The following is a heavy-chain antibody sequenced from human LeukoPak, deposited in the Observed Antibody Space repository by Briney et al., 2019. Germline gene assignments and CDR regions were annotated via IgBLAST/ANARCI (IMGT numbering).Heavy chain of an antibody. J-gene: IGHJ5*02. V-gene: IGHV4-39*01. CDR3: ARTKYYFDSSDYFFFDP. Sequence: SETLSLTCTVSYESISSSSHYWGWIRRPPGKGLEWIGSIDSGRNIHSNPPLDGRDTISVDTSKNQFSLKLSSVTAADTAVYYCARTKYYFDSSDYFFFDPWGQGILVIVSS. CDR2: IDSGRNI. CDR1: YESISSSSHY. D-gene: IGHD3-22*01.